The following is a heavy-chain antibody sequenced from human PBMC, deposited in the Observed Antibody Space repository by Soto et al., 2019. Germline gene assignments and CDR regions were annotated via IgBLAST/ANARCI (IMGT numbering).Heavy chain of an antibody. D-gene: IGHD3-10*01. CDR1: GFTFSSYG. Sequence: QVQLVESGGGGVQPGSSLRLSCAASGFTFSSYGMKWVRQVPGKGLEWVADIWYDGSKKNYPDSLKGRFTISRDNSKNTLDLHMNSLRVEDTALYYCARDRVRLDVWGQGTTVTVSS. V-gene: IGHV3-33*01. CDR2: IWYDGSKK. CDR3: ARDRVRLDV. J-gene: IGHJ6*02.